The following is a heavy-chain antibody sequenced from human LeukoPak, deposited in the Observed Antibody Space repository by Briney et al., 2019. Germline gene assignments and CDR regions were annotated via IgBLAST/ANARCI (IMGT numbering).Heavy chain of an antibody. CDR1: GFIFSDYW. J-gene: IGHJ4*02. V-gene: IGHV3-7*01. Sequence: GGSLRLSCAASGFIFSDYWMSWVRHVPGKGLEWVANIKQDGSEKYYVDSVKGRFTISRDNAKNSLYLQVNSLRAEDTAVYYCARDRIVVPAAIYFDYWGQGTLVTVSS. CDR2: IKQDGSEK. D-gene: IGHD2-2*02. CDR3: ARDRIVVPAAIYFDY.